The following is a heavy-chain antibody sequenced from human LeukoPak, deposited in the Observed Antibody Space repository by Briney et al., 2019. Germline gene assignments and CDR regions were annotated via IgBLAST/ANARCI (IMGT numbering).Heavy chain of an antibody. CDR2: IYTSGST. D-gene: IGHD3-22*01. CDR3: ARAPYYYDSSGYYAV. V-gene: IGHV4-61*02. Sequence: SETLSLTCTVSGGSISSGSYYWSWIRQPAGKGLEWIGRIYTSGSTNYNPSLKSRVTISVDTSKNQFSLKLSSVTAADTAVYYCARAPYYYDSSGYYAVWGQGTMVTVSS. CDR1: GGSISSGSYY. J-gene: IGHJ3*01.